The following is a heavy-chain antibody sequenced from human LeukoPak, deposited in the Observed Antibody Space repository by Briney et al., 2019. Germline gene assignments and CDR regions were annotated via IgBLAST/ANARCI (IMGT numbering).Heavy chain of an antibody. V-gene: IGHV3-53*01. CDR3: ARAYNWNYVY. Sequence: PGRSLRLSCVVSGFTFSTYAMYWVRQAPGKGLEWVSVIYSGGNTYYADSVKGRFTISRDNSKNTLYLQMNSLRAEDTAVYYCARAYNWNYVYWGQGTLVTVSS. CDR2: IYSGGNT. CDR1: GFTFSTYA. D-gene: IGHD1-7*01. J-gene: IGHJ4*02.